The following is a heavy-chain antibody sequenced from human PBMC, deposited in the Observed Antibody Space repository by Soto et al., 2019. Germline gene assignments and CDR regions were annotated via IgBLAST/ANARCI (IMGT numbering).Heavy chain of an antibody. CDR3: ASSPPGIAAAGTYDY. Sequence: EVQLVESGEGLVQPGGSLRLSCAASGFTFSSYAMHWVRQAPGKGLEYVSAISSNGGSTYYANSVKGRFTISRDNSKNTLYLQMGSLRAEDMAVYYCASSPPGIAAAGTYDYWGQGTLVTVSS. CDR2: ISSNGGST. CDR1: GFTFSSYA. J-gene: IGHJ4*02. D-gene: IGHD6-13*01. V-gene: IGHV3-64*01.